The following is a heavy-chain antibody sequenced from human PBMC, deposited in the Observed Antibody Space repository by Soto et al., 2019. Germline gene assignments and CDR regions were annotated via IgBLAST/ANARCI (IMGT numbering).Heavy chain of an antibody. J-gene: IGHJ5*02. CDR2: IYYSGST. D-gene: IGHD6-13*01. Sequence: SETLSLTCTVSGGSISSYYWSWIRQPPGKGLEWIGYIYYSGSTNYNPSLKSRVTISVDTSKNQFSLKLSSVTAADTAVYYCARDSSSWISGAAAGNKNWFDPWGQGTRVTVSS. CDR3: ARDSSSWISGAAAGNKNWFDP. CDR1: GGSISSYY. V-gene: IGHV4-59*01.